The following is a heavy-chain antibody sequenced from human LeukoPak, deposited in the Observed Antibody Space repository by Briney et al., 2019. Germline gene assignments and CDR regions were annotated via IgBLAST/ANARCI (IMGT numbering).Heavy chain of an antibody. CDR3: ARDGGGYDS. CDR1: GFTFSNFA. J-gene: IGHJ5*01. V-gene: IGHV3-7*01. D-gene: IGHD5-24*01. Sequence: GGSLRLSCAASGFTFSNFAMTWVRQAPGKGLEWVANIKEDGSRQYYVDSVKGRFTISRDNAKNSLYLQMNSLRVEDTAVYYCARDGGGYDSWGQGTLVTVSS. CDR2: IKEDGSRQ.